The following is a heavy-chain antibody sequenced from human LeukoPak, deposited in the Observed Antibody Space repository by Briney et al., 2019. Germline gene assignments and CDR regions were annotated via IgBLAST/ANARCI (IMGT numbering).Heavy chain of an antibody. CDR1: GGTFSSYA. CDR2: IIPIFGTA. D-gene: IGHD1-26*01. Sequence: APVKVSCKASGGTFSSYAISWVRQAPGQGLEWMGGIIPIFGTANYAQKFQGRVTITTDESTSTAYMELSSLRSEDTAVYYCARGRVGATTFDYWGQGTLVTVSS. V-gene: IGHV1-69*05. CDR3: ARGRVGATTFDY. J-gene: IGHJ4*02.